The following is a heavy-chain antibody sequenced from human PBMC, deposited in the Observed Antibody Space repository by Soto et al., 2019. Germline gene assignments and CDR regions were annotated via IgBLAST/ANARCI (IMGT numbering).Heavy chain of an antibody. V-gene: IGHV4-30-4*01. CDR1: GGSTSSDNY. CDR3: AREGGESSDGLYYFDS. Sequence: SETLSLTCTVSGGSTSSDNYWSWIRQPPGKGLEWIGHIYYSGNTDYNPSLKSRLAISIDTSKNQFSLKLSPVTAADTAVYFCAREGGESSDGLYYFDSWGQGSMVTFSS. D-gene: IGHD3-16*01. CDR2: IYYSGNT. J-gene: IGHJ4*02.